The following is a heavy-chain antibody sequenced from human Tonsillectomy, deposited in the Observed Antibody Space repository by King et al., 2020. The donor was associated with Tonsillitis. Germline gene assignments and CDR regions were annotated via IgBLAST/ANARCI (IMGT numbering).Heavy chain of an antibody. CDR3: AKEDVEMATSPIYGMDV. J-gene: IGHJ6*02. Sequence: HVQLVESGGGVVQPGRSLRLSCAASGFTFSNYGMHWVRQAPGKGLEWVAVISYDGINKYYADSVKGRFTISRDNSKNTLYLQMNSLRAEDTAVYYCAKEDVEMATSPIYGMDVWGQGTTVTVSS. CDR2: ISYDGINK. V-gene: IGHV3-30*18. D-gene: IGHD5-24*01. CDR1: GFTFSNYG.